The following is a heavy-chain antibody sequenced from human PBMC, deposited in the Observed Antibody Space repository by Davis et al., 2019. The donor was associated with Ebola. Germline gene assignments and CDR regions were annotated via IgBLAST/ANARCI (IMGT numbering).Heavy chain of an antibody. CDR2: ISSSSNYI. Sequence: PGGSLRLSCAASGFTFSSNSMNWVRQAPGKGLEWVSFISSSSNYIYYADSVKGRFTVSRDNAKNSLYLQMNSLRAEDTAVYYCVRDTALVVTGGGWFFGLWGRGTLVTVSS. CDR1: GFTFSSNS. J-gene: IGHJ2*01. D-gene: IGHD2-21*02. CDR3: VRDTALVVTGGGWFFGL. V-gene: IGHV3-21*01.